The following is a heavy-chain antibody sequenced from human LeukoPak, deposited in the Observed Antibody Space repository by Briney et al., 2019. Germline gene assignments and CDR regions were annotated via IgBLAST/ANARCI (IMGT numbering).Heavy chain of an antibody. CDR2: ISYDGSNE. CDR3: VRSSAAAKYYFDY. CDR1: GFIFSRHT. Sequence: AGGSLRLSCAASGFIFSRHTMHWVRQAPGKGLQWVALISYDGSNEYFADSVKGRFTISSDNSRNTLSLQVNSLRLEDTAVYYCVRSSAAAKYYFDYWGQGTLVTVSS. J-gene: IGHJ4*02. V-gene: IGHV3-30-3*01. D-gene: IGHD6-13*01.